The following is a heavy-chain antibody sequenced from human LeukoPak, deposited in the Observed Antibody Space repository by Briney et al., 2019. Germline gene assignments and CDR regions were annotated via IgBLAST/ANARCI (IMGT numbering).Heavy chain of an antibody. CDR3: ARAGDDNPYYFDY. CDR1: GGSFSGYY. D-gene: IGHD2-21*02. CDR2: INHSGST. Sequence: SETLSLTCAVYGGSFSGYYWSWIRQPPGKGLEWIGEINHSGSTNYNPSLKSRVTMSVDTSKNQFSLKLSSVTAADTAVYYCARAGDDNPYYFDYWGQGTLVTVSS. V-gene: IGHV4-34*01. J-gene: IGHJ4*02.